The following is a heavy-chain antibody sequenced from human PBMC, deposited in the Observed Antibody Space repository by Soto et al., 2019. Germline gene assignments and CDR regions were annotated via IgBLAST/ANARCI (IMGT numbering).Heavy chain of an antibody. CDR2: MNPNSGNT. CDR1: GYTFTSYD. Sequence: ASVKVSCKASGYTFTSYDINWVRQATGQGLEWMGWMNPNSGNTGYAQKFQGRVTMTRNTSISTAYMELSSLRFEDTAVYYCARKYCMRTSCYLFYYYGMDVWGQGTTVTVSS. CDR3: ARKYCMRTSCYLFYYYGMDV. J-gene: IGHJ6*02. V-gene: IGHV1-8*01. D-gene: IGHD2-2*01.